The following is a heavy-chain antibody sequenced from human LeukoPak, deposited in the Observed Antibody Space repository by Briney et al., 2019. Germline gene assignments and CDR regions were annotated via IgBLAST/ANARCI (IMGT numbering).Heavy chain of an antibody. J-gene: IGHJ4*02. CDR2: ISYDGSNK. Sequence: GRSLRLSCAASGFTFSSYAMHWVRQAPGKGLEWVAVISYDGSNKYYADSVKGRFTISRDNSKNTLYLQMNSLRAEDTAVYYCASHPYSGSEGGLSVVYWGQGTLVTVSS. CDR1: GFTFSSYA. V-gene: IGHV3-30-3*01. D-gene: IGHD1-26*01. CDR3: ASHPYSGSEGGLSVVY.